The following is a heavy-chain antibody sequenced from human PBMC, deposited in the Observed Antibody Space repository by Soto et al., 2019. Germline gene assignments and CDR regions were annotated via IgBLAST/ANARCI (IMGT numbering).Heavy chain of an antibody. D-gene: IGHD6-13*01. CDR3: ARLRLGGSSWYNFDY. J-gene: IGHJ4*02. CDR2: ISAYNGNT. CDR1: GYTFTSYG. Sequence: GASVKVSCKASGYTFTSYGISWVRQAPGQGLEWMGWISAYNGNTNYAQKLQGRVTMTTDTSTSTAYMELRSLRSDDTAVYYCARLRLGGSSWYNFDYWGQGTLVTVSS. V-gene: IGHV1-18*01.